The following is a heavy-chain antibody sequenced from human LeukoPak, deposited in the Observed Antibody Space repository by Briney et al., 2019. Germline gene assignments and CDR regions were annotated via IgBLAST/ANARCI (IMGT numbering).Heavy chain of an antibody. Sequence: PSETLSLTCSVSGDSISSSTYYWGWIRQPPGKGLEWIGSIYYSGSTYYNPSRKSRVTISVDTSKNQFSLKLSSVTAADTAVHYCGRLSYVRGIDYWGQGTLVTVSS. CDR2: IYYSGST. V-gene: IGHV4-39*01. J-gene: IGHJ4*02. CDR3: GRLSYVRGIDY. D-gene: IGHD3-10*02. CDR1: GDSISSSTYY.